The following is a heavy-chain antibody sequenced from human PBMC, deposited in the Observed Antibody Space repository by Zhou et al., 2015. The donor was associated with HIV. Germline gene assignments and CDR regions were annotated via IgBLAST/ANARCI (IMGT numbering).Heavy chain of an antibody. V-gene: IGHV1-69*01. J-gene: IGHJ6*02. Sequence: QVQLVQSGPEMKRPGSAVKVSCKASGGIFSSYTITWVRQAPGQGLEWMGGIIPVSSTTTYAQKFQDRVTITADLSTSTAYMQLSSLKSDDTATYYCARGRYNWNYGDYYYVMDVWGQGTTVTVSS. D-gene: IGHD1-7*01. CDR3: ARGRYNWNYGDYYYVMDV. CDR1: GGIFSSYT. CDR2: IIPVSSTT.